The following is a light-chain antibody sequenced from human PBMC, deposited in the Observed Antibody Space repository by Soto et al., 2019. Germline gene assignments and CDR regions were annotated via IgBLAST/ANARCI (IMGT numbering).Light chain of an antibody. CDR2: GAS. J-gene: IGKJ4*01. V-gene: IGKV3-15*01. CDR1: QSVSSN. Sequence: EIVMTQSPATLSVSPGERATLSCRASQSVSSNLAWYQQKPGQAPRLLIYGASTRATGIPARFSGSGSGTEFTPTISSLQSEDGAVYYCQQYNNWSPLAVGGGTKVAIK. CDR3: QQYNNWSPLA.